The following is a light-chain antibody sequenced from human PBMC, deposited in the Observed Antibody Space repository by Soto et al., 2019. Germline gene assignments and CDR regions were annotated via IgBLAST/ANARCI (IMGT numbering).Light chain of an antibody. Sequence: QSVLTQPPSASGTPGQRVTISCSGSSSNIGSNSVNWYQQLPGTAPKLLMYSSNQRPSGVPDRFSGSKSGTSASLAISGLQSEEEAEYYCAAWDGRRKGVVFGGGSKLTVL. CDR2: SSN. V-gene: IGLV1-44*01. CDR1: SSNIGSNS. CDR3: AAWDGRRKGVV. J-gene: IGLJ3*02.